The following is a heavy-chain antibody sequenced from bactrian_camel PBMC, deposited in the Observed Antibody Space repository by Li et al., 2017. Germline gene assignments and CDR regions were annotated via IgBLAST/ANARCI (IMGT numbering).Heavy chain of an antibody. Sequence: HVQLVESGGGLVQPGGSLRLSCAASGFTVASYDMSWVRQAPGEGLEWVSTIEKDGSNTYYTDSVKGRFTISRDNTKYTLYLQMNNLQPEDSAMYYCAAVTSRGFYTGSCRPWTSFNWWGQGTQVTVS. CDR3: AAVTSRGFYTGSCRPWTSFNW. D-gene: IGHD1*01. CDR2: IEKDGSNT. CDR1: GFTVASYD. V-gene: IGHV3-2*01. J-gene: IGHJ4*01.